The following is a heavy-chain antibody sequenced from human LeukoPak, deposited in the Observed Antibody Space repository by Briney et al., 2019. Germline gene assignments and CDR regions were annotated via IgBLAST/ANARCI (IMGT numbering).Heavy chain of an antibody. V-gene: IGHV3-53*01. CDR1: GFTVSSNY. Sequence: PGGPLRLSCAASGFTVSSNYMSWVRQAPGKGLEWVSVIYSGGSTYYADSVKGRFTISRDNSKNTVYLQMNSLRAEDTAVYYCARHGSITMVRGRLRYYYMDVWGKGTTVTISS. D-gene: IGHD3-10*01. CDR3: ARHGSITMVRGRLRYYYMDV. CDR2: IYSGGST. J-gene: IGHJ6*03.